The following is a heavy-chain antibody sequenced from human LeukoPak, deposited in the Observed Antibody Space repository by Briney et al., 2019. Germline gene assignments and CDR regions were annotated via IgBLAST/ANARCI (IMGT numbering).Heavy chain of an antibody. CDR3: VKYIAVPSEQVLGDY. J-gene: IGHJ4*02. CDR1: GFISSNYA. D-gene: IGHD6-19*01. CDR2: INPRDGGT. Sequence: VGSLRLSRAASGFISSNYAIAWVRQAPGKGLEWVSGINPRDGGTVYADSVRGRFTISRDNSKYTRYLQMNSLRVENTALYSCVKYIAVPSEQVLGDYWGQGSLVTVSS. V-gene: IGHV3-23*01.